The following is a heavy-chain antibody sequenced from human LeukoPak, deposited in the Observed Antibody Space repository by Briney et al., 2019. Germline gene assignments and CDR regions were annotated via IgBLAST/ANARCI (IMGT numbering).Heavy chain of an antibody. Sequence: GGSLRLSCAASGFTFSSYSMNWVRQAPGKGLEWVSAISGSGGSTYYADSVKGRFTISRDNSKNTLYLQMNSLRAEDTAVYYCAKADCSGGSCYPYYYMDVWGKGTTVTVSS. CDR1: GFTFSSYS. V-gene: IGHV3-23*01. D-gene: IGHD2-15*01. J-gene: IGHJ6*03. CDR2: ISGSGGST. CDR3: AKADCSGGSCYPYYYMDV.